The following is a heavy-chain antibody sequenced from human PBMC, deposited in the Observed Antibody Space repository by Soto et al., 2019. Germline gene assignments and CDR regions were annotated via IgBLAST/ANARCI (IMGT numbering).Heavy chain of an antibody. CDR2: INAGNGNT. V-gene: IGHV1-3*01. D-gene: IGHD3-3*01. J-gene: IGHJ4*02. CDR1: GYTFTSYA. CDR3: ARVRNTIFGVVIIPPDGCV. Sequence: GASVKVSCKASGYTFTSYAMHWVRQAPGQRLEWMGWINAGNGNTKYSQKFQGRVTITRDTSASTAYMELSSLRSEDTAVYYCARVRNTIFGVVIIPPDGCVWGQGTLVTVSS.